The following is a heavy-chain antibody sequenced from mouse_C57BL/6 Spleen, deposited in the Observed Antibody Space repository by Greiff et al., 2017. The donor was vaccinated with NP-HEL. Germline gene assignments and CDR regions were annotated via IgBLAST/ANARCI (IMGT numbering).Heavy chain of an antibody. J-gene: IGHJ4*01. CDR2: IYPGDGDT. CDR1: GYAFSSYW. Sequence: VQLQQSGAELVKPGASVKISCKASGYAFSSYWMNWVKQRPGKGLEWIGQIYPGDGDTNYNGQFKGKATLTADKSSSTAYMQLSSLTAEDSAVYFCAPYDYDDYAMDYWGQGTSVTVSS. D-gene: IGHD2-4*01. V-gene: IGHV1-80*01. CDR3: APYDYDDYAMDY.